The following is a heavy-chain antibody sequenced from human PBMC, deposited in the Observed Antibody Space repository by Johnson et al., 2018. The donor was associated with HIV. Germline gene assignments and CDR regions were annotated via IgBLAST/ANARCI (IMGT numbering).Heavy chain of an antibody. J-gene: IGHJ3*02. CDR1: EFTFSNYA. CDR2: VPDDGDNK. CDR3: ARASVGGSGYRGTWAFDI. Sequence: QVQLVESGGGVVQPGRSLRLSCAASEFTFSNYAMHWVRQAPGKGLEWVAVVPDDGDNKYYADSVKGRFTISRDNSKNTLYLQMNSLRAEDTAVYYCARASVGGSGYRGTWAFDIWGQGTMVTVSS. V-gene: IGHV3-30-3*01. D-gene: IGHD3-3*01.